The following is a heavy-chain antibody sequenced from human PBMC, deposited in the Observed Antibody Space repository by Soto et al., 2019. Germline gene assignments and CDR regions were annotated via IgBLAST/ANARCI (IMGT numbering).Heavy chain of an antibody. CDR3: AREVTKAARYYFNY. J-gene: IGHJ4*02. V-gene: IGHV1-18*04. CDR1: GYTFTNYG. Sequence: ASVKVFCKASGYTFTNYGISWVRQAPGQGLEWMGWISAYNGDTNFAQKFQGRVSMTTDTSTSTAYMELRSLRSDDTALYYCAREVTKAARYYFNYWGQGTLVTVSS. CDR2: ISAYNGDT. D-gene: IGHD6-6*01.